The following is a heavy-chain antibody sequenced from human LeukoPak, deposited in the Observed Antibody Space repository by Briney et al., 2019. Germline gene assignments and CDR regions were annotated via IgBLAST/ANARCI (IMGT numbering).Heavy chain of an antibody. CDR2: ISGSGGST. Sequence: GGSLRLSCAASGFTFSNNAMSWARQAPGKGLDWVSAISGSGGSTYYADSVKGRFTISRGNSKNTLYLQMNSLRAEDTAVYYCAKDSEFGEPHRVDVWGQGTTVTVSS. CDR1: GFTFSNNA. D-gene: IGHD3-10*01. V-gene: IGHV3-23*01. J-gene: IGHJ6*02. CDR3: AKDSEFGEPHRVDV.